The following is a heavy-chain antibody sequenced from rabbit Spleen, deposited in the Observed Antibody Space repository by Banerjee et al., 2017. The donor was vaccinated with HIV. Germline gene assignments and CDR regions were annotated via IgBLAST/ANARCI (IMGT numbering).Heavy chain of an antibody. V-gene: IGHV1S45*01. CDR1: GFSFSRNYY. D-gene: IGHD6-1*01. CDR2: IYPDSSGST. CDR3: ASGADYAYGGYDL. Sequence: QEQLEESGGDLVKPEGSLTLTCTASGFSFSRNYYMCWVRQAPGKGLECIACIYPDSSGSTYYASWAKGRFTISKTSSTTVTLQMTSLTAADTATYFCASGADYAYGGYDLWGQGTLVTVS. J-gene: IGHJ3*01.